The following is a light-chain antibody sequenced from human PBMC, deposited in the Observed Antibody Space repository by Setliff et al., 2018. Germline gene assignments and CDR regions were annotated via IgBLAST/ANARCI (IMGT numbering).Light chain of an antibody. CDR2: QNS. CDR1: SSNIGSKT. V-gene: IGLV1-44*01. J-gene: IGLJ2*01. CDR3: STWDDSLNSVV. Sequence: QSVLAQPPSASGTPGQRVTISCSGSSSNIGSKTVSWYQQLPGTAPKLLMFQNSQRPSGVPDRFSGSKSGTSASLAISGLQSEDEADYYCSTWDDSLNSVVFGGGTKVTVL.